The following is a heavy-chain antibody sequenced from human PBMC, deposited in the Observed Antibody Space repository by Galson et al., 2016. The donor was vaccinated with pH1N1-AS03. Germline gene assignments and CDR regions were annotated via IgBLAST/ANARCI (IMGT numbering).Heavy chain of an antibody. CDR2: MSSGRTNDI. D-gene: IGHD5-12*01. CDR3: ARVRFTGYYYVDS. V-gene: IGHV3-21*01. J-gene: IGHJ4*02. CDR1: GFIFGTFS. Sequence: SLRLSCAASGFIFGTFSMSWVSTMSSGRTNDIYYADSVKGRFAISRDNAKNSLYLQLNSLRAEDTALYYCARVRFTGYYYVDSWGQGTQGTVSS.